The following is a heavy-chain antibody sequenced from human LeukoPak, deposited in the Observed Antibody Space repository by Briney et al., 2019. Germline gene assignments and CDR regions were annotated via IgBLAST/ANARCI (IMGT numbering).Heavy chain of an antibody. CDR1: GGSISSSNW. Sequence: SGTLSLTCAVSGGSISSSNWWSWVRQPPGKGLEWIGSIYHSGSTYYNPSLKSRVTISVDTSKNQFSLKLSSVTAADTAVYYCARENSIFGADYWGQGTLVTVSS. CDR3: ARENSIFGADY. J-gene: IGHJ4*02. D-gene: IGHD3-3*01. V-gene: IGHV4-4*02. CDR2: IYHSGST.